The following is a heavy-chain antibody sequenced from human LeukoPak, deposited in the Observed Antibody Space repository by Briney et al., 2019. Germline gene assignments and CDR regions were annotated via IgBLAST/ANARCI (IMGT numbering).Heavy chain of an antibody. D-gene: IGHD6-6*01. Sequence: PGGSLRLSCAASGFTFSSYSMNWVRHAPGKGLEWVSSISSSSSYIYYADSVKGRFTISRDNAKNSLYLQMNSLRAEDTAVYYCARDQQLVYYYYYMDVWGKGTTVTVSS. V-gene: IGHV3-21*01. CDR1: GFTFSSYS. CDR2: ISSSSSYI. CDR3: ARDQQLVYYYYYMDV. J-gene: IGHJ6*03.